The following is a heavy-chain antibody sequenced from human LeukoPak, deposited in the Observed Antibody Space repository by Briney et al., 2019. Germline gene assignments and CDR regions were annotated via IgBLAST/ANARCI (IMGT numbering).Heavy chain of an antibody. CDR3: ARRKDIVVVVAGAFDI. CDR2: ICYSGST. CDR1: GGSISSSSYY. V-gene: IGHV4-39*01. Sequence: PSETLSLTCTVSGGSISSSSYYWGWIRQPPGKGLEWIGSICYSGSTYYNPSLKSRVTISVDTSKNQFSLKLSSVTAADTAVYYCARRKDIVVVVAGAFDIWGQGTMVTVSS. D-gene: IGHD2-15*01. J-gene: IGHJ3*02.